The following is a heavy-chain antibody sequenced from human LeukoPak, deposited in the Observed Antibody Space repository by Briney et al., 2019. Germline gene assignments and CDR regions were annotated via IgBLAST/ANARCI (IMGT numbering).Heavy chain of an antibody. D-gene: IGHD1-1*01. CDR3: ARDPGSNDDFDY. J-gene: IGHJ4*02. CDR2: ISSSSSYI. V-gene: IGHV3-21*01. Sequence: GGSLRLSCAASGFTFSSYSMNWVRQAPGKGLEWVSSISSSSSYIYYADSVKGRFTISRDNAKNSLYLQMNSLRAEDTAVYYCARDPGSNDDFDYWGQGTLVTVSS. CDR1: GFTFSSYS.